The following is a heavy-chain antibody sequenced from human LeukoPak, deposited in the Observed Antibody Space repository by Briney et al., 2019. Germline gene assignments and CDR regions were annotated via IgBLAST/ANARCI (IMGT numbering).Heavy chain of an antibody. CDR3: AREGPGCSSTSCYAEYPLDY. Sequence: PGGSLRLSCAASGFTFDDYGMSWVRQAPGKGLEWVSGINWNGGSTGYADSVKGRFTISRDNAKNSLYLQMNSLRAEDTAVYYCAREGPGCSSTSCYAEYPLDYWGRGTLVTVSS. CDR1: GFTFDDYG. CDR2: INWNGGST. D-gene: IGHD2-2*01. V-gene: IGHV3-20*04. J-gene: IGHJ4*02.